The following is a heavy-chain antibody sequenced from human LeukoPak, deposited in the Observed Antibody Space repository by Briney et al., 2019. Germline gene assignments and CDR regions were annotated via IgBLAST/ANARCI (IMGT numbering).Heavy chain of an antibody. CDR2: IYPDDSDT. D-gene: IGHD3-10*01. V-gene: IGHV5-51*01. J-gene: IGHJ2*01. Sequence: GESLKISCQASGYTFTSYWIGWVRQMPGKGLECMGIIYPDDSDTTYSPSFQGQVTISADKSFSTAYLQWSSLKASDTAIYYCARLGGDTYYFGSATYPNWYFDLWGRGTLVTVSS. CDR3: ARLGGDTYYFGSATYPNWYFDL. CDR1: GYTFTSYW.